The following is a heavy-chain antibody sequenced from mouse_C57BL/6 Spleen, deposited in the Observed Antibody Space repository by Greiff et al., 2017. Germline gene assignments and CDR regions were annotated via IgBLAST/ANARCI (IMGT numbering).Heavy chain of an antibody. Sequence: VQLQQSGAELARPGASVKMSCKASGYTFTSYTMHWVKLGPGQGLEWIGYINPSSGYTKYNQKFKDKATLTADKSSSTAYMQLSSLTSEDSAVYYCARGYYDYDVEFAYWGQGTLVTVSA. J-gene: IGHJ3*01. CDR1: GYTFTSYT. V-gene: IGHV1-4*01. CDR2: INPSSGYT. CDR3: ARGYYDYDVEFAY. D-gene: IGHD2-4*01.